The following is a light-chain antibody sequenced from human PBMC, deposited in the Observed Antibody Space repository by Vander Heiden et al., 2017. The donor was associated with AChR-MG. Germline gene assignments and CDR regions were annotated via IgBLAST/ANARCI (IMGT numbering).Light chain of an antibody. CDR2: DAS. Sequence: DVQLTQSPSTLSASIEDRVTISCLATQNINNLLAWYQQKPGKAPKLLIYDASTLESGVPSRFVGSGSGTHFTLTISSLQPDDYATYYCQQYHTYRWTLGQGTRVE. V-gene: IGKV1-5*01. CDR3: QQYHTYRWT. CDR1: QNINNL. J-gene: IGKJ1*01.